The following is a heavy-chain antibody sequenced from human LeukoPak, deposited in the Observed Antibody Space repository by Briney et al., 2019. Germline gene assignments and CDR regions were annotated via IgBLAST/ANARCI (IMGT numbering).Heavy chain of an antibody. CDR2: LSSSSSTI. J-gene: IGHJ4*02. CDR1: GFTFSSYS. CDR3: ARDYSLEWFGELCADY. D-gene: IGHD3-10*01. Sequence: GGSLRLSCAASGFTFSSYSMNWVRQAPGKGLEWVSYLSSSSSTIYYADSVKGRFTISRDNAKNSLYLQMNSLRAEDTAVYYCARDYSLEWFGELCADYWGQGTLVTVSS. V-gene: IGHV3-48*01.